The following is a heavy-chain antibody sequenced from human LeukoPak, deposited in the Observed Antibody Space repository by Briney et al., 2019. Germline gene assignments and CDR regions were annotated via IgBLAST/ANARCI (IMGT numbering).Heavy chain of an antibody. CDR1: GYSISSGYY. J-gene: IGHJ5*02. D-gene: IGHD2-15*01. Sequence: SETLSLTCAVSGYSISSGYYWGWIRQPPGKGLEWIGSIYHSGSTYYNPSLKSRVTISVDTSKNQFSLKLSSVTAAGTAVYYCARDHRCSGGSCYPRGGNWFDPWGQGTLVTVSS. CDR2: IYHSGST. V-gene: IGHV4-38-2*02. CDR3: ARDHRCSGGSCYPRGGNWFDP.